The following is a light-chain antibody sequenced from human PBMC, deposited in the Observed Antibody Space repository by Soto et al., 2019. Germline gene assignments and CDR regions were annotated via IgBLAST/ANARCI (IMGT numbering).Light chain of an antibody. Sequence: EIVLIHSPATLSLSPGERATLSCRASQSVGSYLAWYQHKPGQAPRLLISDASNRATGIPARFSGSGSETDFTLTISSLEPEDSAVYYCQQSSNWPSLHFGGGTKGAIK. V-gene: IGKV3-11*01. CDR1: QSVGSY. CDR2: DAS. J-gene: IGKJ4*01. CDR3: QQSSNWPSLH.